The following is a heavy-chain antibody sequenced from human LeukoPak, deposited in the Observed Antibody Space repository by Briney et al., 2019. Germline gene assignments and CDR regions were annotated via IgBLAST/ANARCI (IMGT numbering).Heavy chain of an antibody. CDR3: ARSLYDSSGYYRQTYGMDV. J-gene: IGHJ6*02. Sequence: EASVKVSCKASGYTFTGYYMHWVRQAPGQGLEWMGWINPNSGGTNYAQKFQGWVTMTRDTSISTAYMELSRLRSDDTAVYYCARSLYDSSGYYRQTYGMDVWGQGTTVTVSS. D-gene: IGHD3-22*01. CDR2: INPNSGGT. CDR1: GYTFTGYY. V-gene: IGHV1-2*04.